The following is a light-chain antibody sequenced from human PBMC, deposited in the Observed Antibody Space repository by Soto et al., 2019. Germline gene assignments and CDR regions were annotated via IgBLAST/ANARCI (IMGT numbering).Light chain of an antibody. V-gene: IGKV3-11*01. CDR1: QTVGVR. CDR2: EAS. J-gene: IGKJ1*01. Sequence: EIVLTQSPATLSSSPGERATLSCRASQTVGVRLAWYQHKPGQAPRLIISEASNRAAGIPARFSGSGSGTDFTLTITSREPEDFAFYYCHQRQRWPRTFGLGTKVEIE. CDR3: HQRQRWPRT.